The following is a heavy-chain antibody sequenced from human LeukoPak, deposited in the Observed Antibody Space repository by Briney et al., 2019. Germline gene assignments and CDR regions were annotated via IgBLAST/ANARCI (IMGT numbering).Heavy chain of an antibody. CDR1: GYTFTSYD. V-gene: IGHV1-8*03. CDR2: MNPNSGNT. J-gene: IGHJ4*02. Sequence: ASVKVSCKASGYTFTSYDINWVRQATGQGLEWMGWMNPNSGNTGYAQKFQGRVTITRNTSIRTAYMELSSLRSEDTAVYYCARCRYSAAREHHPENDYWGQGTLVTVSS. CDR3: ARCRYSAAREHHPENDY. D-gene: IGHD6-6*01.